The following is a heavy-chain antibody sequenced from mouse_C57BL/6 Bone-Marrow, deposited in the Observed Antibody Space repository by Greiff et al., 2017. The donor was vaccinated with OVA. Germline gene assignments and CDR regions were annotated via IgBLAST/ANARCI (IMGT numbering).Heavy chain of an antibody. CDR3: TREDVDY. Sequence: EVKLEESGEGLVKPGGSLKLSCAASGFTFSSYAMSWVRQTPEKRLEWVAYISSGGDYIYYADTVKGRFTISRDKARNTLYLQMSSLKSEDTAMYYCTREDVDYWGQGTTLTVSS. V-gene: IGHV5-9-1*02. CDR1: GFTFSSYA. CDR2: ISSGGDYI. J-gene: IGHJ2*01.